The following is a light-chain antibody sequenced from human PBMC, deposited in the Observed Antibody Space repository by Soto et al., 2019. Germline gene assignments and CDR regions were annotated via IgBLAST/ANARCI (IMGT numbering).Light chain of an antibody. CDR2: GAS. CDR1: QSVSSSY. Sequence: EIVLTQSPGTLSLSPGERATLSCRASQSVSSSYLAWYQQQPGQAPRLLIYGASSRATGIPDRFSGSGSGTDFTLTISRLEPDDFAVYYCQQYGSSPYTFGQGTKLEIK. V-gene: IGKV3-20*01. J-gene: IGKJ2*01. CDR3: QQYGSSPYT.